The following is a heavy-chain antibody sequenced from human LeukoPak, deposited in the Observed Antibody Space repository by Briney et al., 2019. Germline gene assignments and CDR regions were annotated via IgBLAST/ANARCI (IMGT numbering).Heavy chain of an antibody. Sequence: SETLSLTCTVSGGSISSGGYYWSWIRQPPGKGLEWIGYIYHSGSTYYNPSLKSRVTISVDTSKNQFSLKLSSVTAADTAVYYCARHPYYYGSGEVSYYFDYWGQGTLVTVSS. CDR2: IYHSGST. CDR1: GGSISSGGYY. D-gene: IGHD3-10*01. CDR3: ARHPYYYGSGEVSYYFDY. V-gene: IGHV4-30-2*02. J-gene: IGHJ4*02.